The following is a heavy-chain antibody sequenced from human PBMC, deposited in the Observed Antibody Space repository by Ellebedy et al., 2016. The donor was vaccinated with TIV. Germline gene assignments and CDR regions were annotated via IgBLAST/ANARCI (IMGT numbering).Heavy chain of an antibody. J-gene: IGHJ6*02. CDR3: ARASKTYYYGMDV. CDR2: IYSGGRT. Sequence: GESLKISCAASGFIVSSDHMSWVRPAPGKGLEWISVIYSGGRTFYAGSVKGRFTISRDNSKNTVYLQMNRLRAEDTAVYHCARASKTYYYGMDVWGQGTTVIVSS. CDR1: GFIVSSDH. V-gene: IGHV3-53*01.